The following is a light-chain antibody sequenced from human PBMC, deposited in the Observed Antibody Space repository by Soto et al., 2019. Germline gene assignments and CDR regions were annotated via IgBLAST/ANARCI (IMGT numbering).Light chain of an antibody. CDR2: DTS. Sequence: DMVMTQSPGTLSGSPGERATLSCMASQSVSSNLAWYQHKPGQTPRLLIYDTSARATGVPARFSGSRSGPEFTLTINSLQSEDFAIYYCQRYNNWPLTFGGGTKVNIK. V-gene: IGKV3-15*01. CDR1: QSVSSN. J-gene: IGKJ4*01. CDR3: QRYNNWPLT.